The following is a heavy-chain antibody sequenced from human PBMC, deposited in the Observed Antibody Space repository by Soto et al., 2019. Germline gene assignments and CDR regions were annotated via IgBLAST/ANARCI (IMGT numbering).Heavy chain of an antibody. Sequence: GGSLRLSCAASGFTFSDYYMSWIRQAPGKGLEWVSYISSSGSTIYYADSVKGRFTISRDNAKNSLYLQMNSLRAEDTAVYYCARVGRITIFGVVTENYYYYYMDVWGKGTTVTVSS. CDR3: ARVGRITIFGVVTENYYYYYMDV. V-gene: IGHV3-11*01. CDR2: ISSSGSTI. D-gene: IGHD3-3*01. J-gene: IGHJ6*03. CDR1: GFTFSDYY.